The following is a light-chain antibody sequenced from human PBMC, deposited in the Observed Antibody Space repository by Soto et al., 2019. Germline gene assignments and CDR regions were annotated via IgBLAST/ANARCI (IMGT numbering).Light chain of an antibody. CDR2: DTT. CDR3: LLSFGGARV. J-gene: IGLJ3*02. Sequence: QAVVTQEPSLTVSPGGTVTLTCGSSTGPVTSGQYPYWFQQKPGQAPRTLIYDTTNRHSWTPARSSGSLLGGKAALTLSGAQPEDEAVFYCLLSFGGARVFGGGTKVTVL. V-gene: IGLV7-46*01. CDR1: TGPVTSGQY.